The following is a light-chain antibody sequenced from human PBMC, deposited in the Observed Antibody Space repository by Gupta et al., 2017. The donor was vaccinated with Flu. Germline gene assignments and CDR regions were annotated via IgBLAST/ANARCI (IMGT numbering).Light chain of an antibody. V-gene: IGLV1-40*01. CDR1: RSNVGSGHG. CDR3: QSFDISLTGWV. CDR2: GDS. J-gene: IGLJ3*02. Sequence: SALTQSPSASGAARQRLTIYCTGPRSNVGSGHGVHWYQQLPGTVPKLLIHGDSNRPSGVPDRFSGSRSGTSASLVITGLQPEDEADYYCQSFDISLTGWVFGGGTKVTVL.